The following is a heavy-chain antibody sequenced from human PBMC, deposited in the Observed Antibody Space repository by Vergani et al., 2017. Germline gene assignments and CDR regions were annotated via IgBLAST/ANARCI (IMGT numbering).Heavy chain of an antibody. V-gene: IGHV3-33*01. J-gene: IGHJ4*02. D-gene: IGHD6-19*01. CDR3: ARDLRKSTEESRQPGYSSGWPLDY. Sequence: QVQLVESGGGVVQPGRSLRLSCAASGFTFSSYGMHWVRQAPGKGLEWVAVIWYDGSNKYYADSVKGRFTISRDNSKNTLYLQRNSLRAEDTAVYYCARDLRKSTEESRQPGYSSGWPLDYWSQGTLVTVSS. CDR1: GFTFSSYG. CDR2: IWYDGSNK.